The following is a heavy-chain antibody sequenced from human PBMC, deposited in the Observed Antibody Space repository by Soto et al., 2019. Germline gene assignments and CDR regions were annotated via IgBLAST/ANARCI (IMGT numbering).Heavy chain of an antibody. J-gene: IGHJ6*02. CDR1: GYRFSNYD. CDR2: ISAHNGNK. D-gene: IGHD2-2*01. V-gene: IGHV1-18*01. CDR3: ARGLPAYFGMDV. Sequence: PLVQSGAEVKKPGASVMVSCKASGYRFSNYDISLVRQAPGQGLEWMAWISAHNGNKHYAEKFQGRVSTTTDTSTSTAYMEVRTLKTDDTAVYYCARGLPAYFGMDVWGQGTTVTVS.